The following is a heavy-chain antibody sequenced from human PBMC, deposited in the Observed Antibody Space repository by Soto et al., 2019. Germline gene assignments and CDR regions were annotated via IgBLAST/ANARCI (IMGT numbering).Heavy chain of an antibody. J-gene: IGHJ4*02. Sequence: PSETLSLTCAVSGGSISSSNWWSWVRQPPGKGLEWIGEIYHSGSTNYNPSLKSRVTISVDKSKNQFSLKLSSVTAADTAVYYCARDQESSGTYFDYWGRGTLVTVSS. CDR3: ARDQESSGTYFDY. D-gene: IGHD6-19*01. CDR1: GGSISSSNW. CDR2: IYHSGST. V-gene: IGHV4-4*02.